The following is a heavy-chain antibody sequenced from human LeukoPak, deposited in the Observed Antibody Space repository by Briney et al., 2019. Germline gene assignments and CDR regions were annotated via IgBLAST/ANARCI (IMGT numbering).Heavy chain of an antibody. CDR2: INPSGST. V-gene: IGHV4-34*01. J-gene: IGHJ6*03. D-gene: IGHD3-22*01. Sequence: SETLSLTCAVYGGSFSGYYWSWIRQPPGKGLEWIGDINPSGSTYYNPSLKSRLTISVDTSKNQFSLKLRSVTAADTAVYYSARGRHDITMIVVVMTSVSYYLDVWGKGTTVTVS. CDR3: ARGRHDITMIVVVMTSVSYYLDV. CDR1: GGSFSGYY.